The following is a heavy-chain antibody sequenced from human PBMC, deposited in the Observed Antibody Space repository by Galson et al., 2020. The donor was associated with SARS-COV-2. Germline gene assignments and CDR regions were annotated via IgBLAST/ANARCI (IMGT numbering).Heavy chain of an antibody. Sequence: ASVKVSCKVSGYTLTELSMHWVRQAPGQGLEWMGGFDPEDGETIYAQKFQGRVTMTEDTSTDTAYMELSSLRSEDTAVYYCATSAAIRRENWFDPWGQGTLVTVSS. D-gene: IGHD2-2*01. CDR2: FDPEDGET. J-gene: IGHJ5*02. CDR1: GYTLTELS. V-gene: IGHV1-24*01. CDR3: ATSAAIRRENWFDP.